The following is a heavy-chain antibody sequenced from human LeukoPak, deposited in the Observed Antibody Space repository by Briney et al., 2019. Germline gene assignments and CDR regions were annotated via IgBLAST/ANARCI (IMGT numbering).Heavy chain of an antibody. J-gene: IGHJ3*02. Sequence: SETLSLTCTVSGGSISSYYWSWIRQPPGKGLEWIGYIYYSGSTNYNPSLKSRVTISVDTSKNQFSLKLSSVTDADTAVYYCARDQVAANAFDIWGQGTMVTVSS. V-gene: IGHV4-59*01. CDR2: IYYSGST. CDR3: ARDQVAANAFDI. D-gene: IGHD2-15*01. CDR1: GGSISSYY.